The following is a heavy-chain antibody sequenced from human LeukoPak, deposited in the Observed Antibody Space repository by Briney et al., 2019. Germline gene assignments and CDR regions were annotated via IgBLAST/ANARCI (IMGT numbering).Heavy chain of an antibody. CDR2: IWYDGSNK. J-gene: IGHJ6*02. CDR1: GFTFSSYG. CDR3: ARSGSGSNYYYGMDV. Sequence: GGSLRLSCAASGFTFSSYGMHWVRQAPGKGLEWVAVIWYDGSNKYYADSVKGRFTISRDNSKNTLYLQMNSLRAEDTAVYYCARSGSGSNYYYGMDVWGQGTTVTVS. V-gene: IGHV3-33*01. D-gene: IGHD3-10*01.